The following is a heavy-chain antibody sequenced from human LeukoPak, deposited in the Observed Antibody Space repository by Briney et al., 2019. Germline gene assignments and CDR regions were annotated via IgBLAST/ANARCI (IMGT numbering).Heavy chain of an antibody. V-gene: IGHV4-34*01. CDR2: INHSGST. Sequence: SETLSFTCAVYGGSFSGYYWSWIRQPPGKGLEWIGEINHSGSTNYNPSLKSRVTISVDTSKNQFSLKLSSVTAADTAVYYCARVLRYFDWANYYYYGMDVWGQGTTVTVSS. CDR1: GGSFSGYY. J-gene: IGHJ6*02. D-gene: IGHD3-9*01. CDR3: ARVLRYFDWANYYYYGMDV.